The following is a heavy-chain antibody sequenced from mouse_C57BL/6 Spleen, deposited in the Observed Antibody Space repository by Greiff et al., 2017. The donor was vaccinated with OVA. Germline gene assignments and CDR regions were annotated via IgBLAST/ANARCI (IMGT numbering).Heavy chain of an antibody. J-gene: IGHJ4*01. Sequence: ESGPGLVKPSQSLSLTCSVTGYSITSGYYWNWIRQFPGNKLEWMGYIRYDGSNNYNPSLKNRISITRDTSKNQFFRKLNSVTTEDTATYYCARLYYGNYDAMDYWGQGTSVTVSS. CDR1: GYSITSGYY. CDR2: IRYDGSN. CDR3: ARLYYGNYDAMDY. V-gene: IGHV3-6*01. D-gene: IGHD2-1*01.